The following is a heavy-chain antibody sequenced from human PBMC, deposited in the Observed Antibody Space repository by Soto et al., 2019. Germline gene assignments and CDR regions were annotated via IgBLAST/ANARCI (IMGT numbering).Heavy chain of an antibody. D-gene: IGHD2-2*01. J-gene: IGHJ3*02. V-gene: IGHV6-1*01. CDR2: TYYRSKWYN. CDR1: GDRVSSNSAA. CDR3: ARGYLRIENDAFDI. Sequence: SQTLSLTCAISGDRVSSNSAAWNWIRQSPSRGLEWLGRTYYRSKWYNDYAVSVKSRITINPDTSKNQFSLQLNSVTPDDTALYYCARGYLRIENDAFDIWGQGTMVTVSS.